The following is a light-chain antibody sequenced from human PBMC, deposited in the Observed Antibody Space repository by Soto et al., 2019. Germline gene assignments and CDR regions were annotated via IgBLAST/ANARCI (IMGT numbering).Light chain of an antibody. CDR2: MNN. CDR1: SSNIGSNY. J-gene: IGLJ2*01. CDR3: AAWDDSLSGVV. V-gene: IGLV1-47*01. Sequence: QSVLPQPPSASGTPGQGVTISCSGSSSNIGSNYVYWYQQLPGTAPKLLIYMNNQRPSGVPDRFSGSKSGTSASLAISGLRCEDEADYYCAAWDDSLSGVVFGVRTKLTVL.